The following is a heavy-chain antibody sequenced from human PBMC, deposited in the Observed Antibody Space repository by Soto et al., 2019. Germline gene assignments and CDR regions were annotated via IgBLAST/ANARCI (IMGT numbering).Heavy chain of an antibody. CDR3: ARERGQIDS. Sequence: QVQLVESGGGVVQPGRSLRLSCAASGLTFSNYGMQWVRQVPGKGLEWVAVIWHDGTNQYYGESVKGRFTISRDNSNNTLYLQSNSLRAEDTAVYFCARERGQIDSWGQGTLVTVSS. V-gene: IGHV3-33*01. CDR2: IWHDGTNQ. J-gene: IGHJ4*02. CDR1: GLTFSNYG.